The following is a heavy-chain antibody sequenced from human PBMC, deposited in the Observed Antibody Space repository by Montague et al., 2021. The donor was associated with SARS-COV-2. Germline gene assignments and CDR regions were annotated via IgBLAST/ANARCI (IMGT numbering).Heavy chain of an antibody. CDR3: ARYMEYPRYFDY. J-gene: IGHJ4*02. Sequence: SETLSLTCAVSGCSINVYYWSWIRQPPGKGLEWIGYMDRGTNLDYNPSLRSRVTISTDMSKNHFSLILTSVTAADTAVYYCARYMEYPRYFDYWGQGILVTVSS. CDR2: MDRGTNL. V-gene: IGHV4-4*08. D-gene: IGHD2-2*01. CDR1: GCSINVYY.